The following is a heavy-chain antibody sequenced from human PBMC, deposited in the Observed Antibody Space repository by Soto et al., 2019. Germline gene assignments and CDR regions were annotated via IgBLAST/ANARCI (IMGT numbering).Heavy chain of an antibody. J-gene: IGHJ5*02. Sequence: QVQLVQSGAEVKKPGASVKVSCKASGYTFTSYDISWVRQAPGQGLEWMGWISTYNGNTNYAQKRQGRGTMTTDTSTSTAYMELRSLRSDDTAVYYCARGFRVAATRWWFDPWGQGTLVTVSS. V-gene: IGHV1-18*01. CDR3: ARGFRVAATRWWFDP. CDR2: ISTYNGNT. CDR1: GYTFTSYD. D-gene: IGHD2-15*01.